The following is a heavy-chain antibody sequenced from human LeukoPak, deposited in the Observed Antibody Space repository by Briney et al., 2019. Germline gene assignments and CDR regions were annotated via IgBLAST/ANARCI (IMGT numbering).Heavy chain of an antibody. CDR3: ARVDGNRVSRPFDL. CDR1: GYTFTGYS. J-gene: IGHJ3*01. V-gene: IGHV1-2*02. Sequence: GASVKVSCKASGYTFTGYSIYWVRQTPGQKLEWMGWINPKTGTANSAQKFQGRVTMTRDTSISTVYMEVRSLRSDDTALYYCARVDGNRVSRPFDLWGQGTMVTVSS. D-gene: IGHD1-14*01. CDR2: INPKTGTA.